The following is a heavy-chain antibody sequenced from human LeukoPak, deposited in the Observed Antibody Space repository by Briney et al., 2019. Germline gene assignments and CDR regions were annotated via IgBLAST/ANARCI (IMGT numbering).Heavy chain of an antibody. D-gene: IGHD3-22*01. V-gene: IGHV3-48*04. CDR2: ISSSSSTI. Sequence: QPGGSLRLSCAASGFTFSSYSMNWVRQAPGKGLEWVSYISSSSSTIYYADSVKGRFTISRDNAKNSLYLQMNSLRAEDTAVYYCARTYDSSGYYLDAFDIWGQGTMVTVSS. CDR3: ARTYDSSGYYLDAFDI. J-gene: IGHJ3*02. CDR1: GFTFSSYS.